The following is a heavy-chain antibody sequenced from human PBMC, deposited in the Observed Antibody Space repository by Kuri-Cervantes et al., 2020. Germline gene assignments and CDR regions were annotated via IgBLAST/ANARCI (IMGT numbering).Heavy chain of an antibody. CDR2: IIPIFGTA. V-gene: IGHV1-69*13. Sequence: SVKVSCKASGGTFSSYAISWVRQAPGQGLEWMGGIIPIFGTANYAQKFQGRVTITADESTSTAYMELSSLRSEDTAVYYCARVADGYDILTGYTIDYWGQGTLVTVSS. D-gene: IGHD3-9*01. CDR1: GGTFSSYA. CDR3: ARVADGYDILTGYTIDY. J-gene: IGHJ4*02.